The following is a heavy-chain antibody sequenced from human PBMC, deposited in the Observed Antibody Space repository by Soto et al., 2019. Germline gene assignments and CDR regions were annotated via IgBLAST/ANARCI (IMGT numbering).Heavy chain of an antibody. CDR3: ARVILSSGENYYYYYGMDV. V-gene: IGHV4-31*03. D-gene: IGHD3-22*01. CDR1: GGSISSGGYY. CDR2: IYYSGST. J-gene: IGHJ6*02. Sequence: SETLSLTCTVSGGSISSGGYYWSWIRQHPGKGLEWIGYIYYSGSTYYNPSLKSRVTISVDTPKNQFSLKLSSVTAADTAVYYCARVILSSGENYYYYYGMDVWGQGTTVTVSS.